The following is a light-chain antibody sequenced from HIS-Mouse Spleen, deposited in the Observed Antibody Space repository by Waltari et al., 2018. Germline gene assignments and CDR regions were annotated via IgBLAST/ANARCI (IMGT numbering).Light chain of an antibody. Sequence: QSALTQPPSASGSPGQSVTISCTGTSSDVGGYNYVSWYQQHPGKAPKLMIYEVSKRPQGVPDRFSGSKSGNTASLTVSGLQAEDEADYYCSSYAGSNIYVFGTGTKVTVL. CDR3: SSYAGSNIYV. CDR1: SSDVGGYNY. J-gene: IGLJ1*01. CDR2: EVS. V-gene: IGLV2-8*01.